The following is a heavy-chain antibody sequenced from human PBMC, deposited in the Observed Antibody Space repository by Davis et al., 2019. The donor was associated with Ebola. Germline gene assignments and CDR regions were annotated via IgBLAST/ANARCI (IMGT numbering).Heavy chain of an antibody. D-gene: IGHD6-13*01. CDR1: GYTFTSYD. Sequence: ASVKVSCKASGYTFTSYDINWVRQATGQGLEWMGWMNANSGNSGSTPKFQDRITITRNTSISTVYMELRSLTSQDTAVYYCARGHRVPSSSWSDYWGQGTLVTVSS. CDR2: MNANSGNS. J-gene: IGHJ4*02. CDR3: ARGHRVPSSSWSDY. V-gene: IGHV1-8*03.